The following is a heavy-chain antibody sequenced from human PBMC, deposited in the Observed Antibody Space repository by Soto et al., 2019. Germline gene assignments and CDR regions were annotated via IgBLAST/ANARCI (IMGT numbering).Heavy chain of an antibody. CDR3: ARGGNIVGVPAAIDYYYGMDV. J-gene: IGHJ6*02. Sequence: QVQLVQSGAEVKKPGASVKVSCKASGYTFTGYYMHWVRQAPGQGLEWMGWINPNSGGTNYAQKVQGWVTMTRDTSISTAYMELSRLRCDDTAVYYCARGGNIVGVPAAIDYYYGMDVWGQGTTVTVSS. CDR1: GYTFTGYY. V-gene: IGHV1-2*04. D-gene: IGHD2-2*01. CDR2: INPNSGGT.